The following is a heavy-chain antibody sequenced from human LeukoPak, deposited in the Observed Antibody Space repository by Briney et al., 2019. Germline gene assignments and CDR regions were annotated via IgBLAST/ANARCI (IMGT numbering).Heavy chain of an antibody. CDR1: GFTFSSYA. V-gene: IGHV3-23*01. CDR2: ISGSGGST. D-gene: IGHD3-3*01. Sequence: GASLRLSCAASGFTFSSYAMSWVRQAPGKGLEWVSAISGSGGSTYYADSVKGRFTISRDNSKNTLYLQMNSLRAEDTAVYYCARFRLRFLKWFPMNDYFDYWGQGTLVTVSS. CDR3: ARFRLRFLKWFPMNDYFDY. J-gene: IGHJ4*02.